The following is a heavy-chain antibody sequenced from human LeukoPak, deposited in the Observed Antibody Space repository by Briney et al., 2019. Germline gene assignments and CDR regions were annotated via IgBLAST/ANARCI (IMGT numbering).Heavy chain of an antibody. J-gene: IGHJ3*02. CDR2: IGEDGSEK. CDR3: ARASDYVRAFDI. D-gene: IGHD4-17*01. V-gene: IGHV3-7*01. Sequence: PGGSLRLSCAASGFTFSSYWMTWVRQAPGKGLEWVANIGEDGSEKYYVDPVKGRFTISRDNAKNSLYLQMNSLRAEDTAVYYCARASDYVRAFDIWGQGTMVTVSS. CDR1: GFTFSSYW.